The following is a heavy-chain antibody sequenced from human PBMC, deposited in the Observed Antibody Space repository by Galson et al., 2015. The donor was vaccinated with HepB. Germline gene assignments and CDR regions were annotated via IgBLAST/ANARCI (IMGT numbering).Heavy chain of an antibody. V-gene: IGHV1-69*13. D-gene: IGHD2-8*02. Sequence: SVKVSCKASGGTFSSYAISWVRQAPGRGLEWMGGIIPISNTAKYAQKFQDRVAITADESTSTAYMELSSQTAEDTAIYYCARTVGYSTGWYGGPLEAFDIWGQGTMVTVSP. J-gene: IGHJ3*02. CDR1: GGTFSSYA. CDR2: IIPISNTA. CDR3: ARTVGYSTGWYGGPLEAFDI.